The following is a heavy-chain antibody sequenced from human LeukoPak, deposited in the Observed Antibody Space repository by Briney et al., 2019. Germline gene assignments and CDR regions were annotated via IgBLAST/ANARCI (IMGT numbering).Heavy chain of an antibody. CDR1: GFTVSSNY. J-gene: IGHJ6*03. D-gene: IGHD1-1*01. Sequence: GGSLRLSCAASGFTVSSNYMSWVRQAPGKGLEWVSVIYSGGSTYYADSVKGGFTISRDNSKNTLYLQMNSLRAEDTAVYYCAAGTIPGYYYYCMDVWGKGTTVTVSS. V-gene: IGHV3-66*01. CDR3: AAGTIPGYYYYCMDV. CDR2: IYSGGST.